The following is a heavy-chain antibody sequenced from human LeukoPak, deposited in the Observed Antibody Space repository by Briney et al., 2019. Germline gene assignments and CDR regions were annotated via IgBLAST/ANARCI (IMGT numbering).Heavy chain of an antibody. CDR2: IRVGGGST. D-gene: IGHD3-10*01. J-gene: IGHJ4*02. CDR3: AKSRAGDSDY. V-gene: IGHV3-23*01. CDR1: KFTFSNYG. Sequence: PGGSLTLSWAASKFTFSNYGRRWVRQAPGKGRGWVSDIRVGGGSTFYAHSVKGRFTLSRDKCKSQLYLQMNRLRPEDTAVYYCAKSRAGDSDYWGQGPLVTVSS.